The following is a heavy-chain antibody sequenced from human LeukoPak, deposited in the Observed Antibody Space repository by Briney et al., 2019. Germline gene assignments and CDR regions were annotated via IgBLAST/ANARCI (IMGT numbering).Heavy chain of an antibody. CDR3: ARSGDY. CDR2: ISSSSTI. J-gene: IGHJ4*02. V-gene: IGHV3-48*01. CDR1: GFTFSSSP. Sequence: GGSLRLSCAASGFTFSSSPMNWVRQAPGKGLEWVSYISSSSTIYYADSVKGRFTISRDNAKNSLYLQMNSLRVEDTAVYYCARSGDYWGQRTLVTVSS.